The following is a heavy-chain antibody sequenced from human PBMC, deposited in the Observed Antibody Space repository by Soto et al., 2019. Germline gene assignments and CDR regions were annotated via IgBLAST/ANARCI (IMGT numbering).Heavy chain of an antibody. CDR3: ASYGRDDYGKHNWFDP. D-gene: IGHD4-17*01. CDR2: GHRRGSI. V-gene: IGHV4-34*01. Sequence: SETLSLTCAVSGGAFRGFDWSWIRQSPGKGLEWIGEGHRRGSINYNPSLKRRVTISQDMSKRQLSVRLTSVTAADTGVSFCASYGRDDYGKHNWFDPWGPGTLVTVSS. J-gene: IGHJ5*02. CDR1: GGAFRGFD.